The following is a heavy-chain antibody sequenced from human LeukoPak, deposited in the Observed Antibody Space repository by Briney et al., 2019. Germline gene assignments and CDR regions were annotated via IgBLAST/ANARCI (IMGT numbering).Heavy chain of an antibody. D-gene: IGHD2-21*02. CDR3: AKDIGSPVTVVAYYYGMDV. Sequence: PGRSLRLSCAASGFTFSSYGMHWVRQAPGKGLEWVAVISYDGSNKYYADSVKGRFTISRDNSKNTLYLQMNSLRAEDTAVYYCAKDIGSPVTVVAYYYGMDVWGQGTTVTVSS. CDR1: GFTFSSYG. CDR2: ISYDGSNK. V-gene: IGHV3-30*18. J-gene: IGHJ6*02.